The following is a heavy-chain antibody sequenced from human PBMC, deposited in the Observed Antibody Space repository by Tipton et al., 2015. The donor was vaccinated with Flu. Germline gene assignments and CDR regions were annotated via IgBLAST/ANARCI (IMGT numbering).Heavy chain of an antibody. J-gene: IGHJ6*02. Sequence: QVQLVQSGAEVREPGASVKISCKASGYTLTGHYLHWVRQAPGQGLEWMAIIDPSGGSTTFAQNFPGRVTLTRDTSASTVYMELSSLRSEDTAVYYCARVGGAYDYTYYGLDVWGQGTTVTVS. CDR2: IDPSGGST. CDR3: ARVGGAYDYTYYGLDV. D-gene: IGHD5-12*01. CDR1: GYTLTGHY. V-gene: IGHV1-46*01.